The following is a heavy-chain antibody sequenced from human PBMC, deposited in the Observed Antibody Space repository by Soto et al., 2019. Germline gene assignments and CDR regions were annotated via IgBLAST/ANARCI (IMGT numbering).Heavy chain of an antibody. J-gene: IGHJ4*02. V-gene: IGHV3-23*01. CDR1: GFTFSSYA. D-gene: IGHD6-19*01. CDR3: AKDLVPHLIAVAGTRGFDY. CDR2: ISGSGGST. Sequence: GGSLRLSCAASGFTFSSYAMSWVRQAPGKGLEWVSAISGSGGSTYYADSVKGRFTISRDNSKYTLYLQMNSLRAEDTAVYYCAKDLVPHLIAVAGTRGFDYWGQGTLVTVSS.